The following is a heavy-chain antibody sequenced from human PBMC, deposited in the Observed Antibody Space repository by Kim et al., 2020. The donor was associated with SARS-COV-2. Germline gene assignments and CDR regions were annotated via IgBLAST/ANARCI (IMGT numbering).Heavy chain of an antibody. J-gene: IGHJ4*02. V-gene: IGHV4-59*10. Sequence: GSANYYPSLEGRVTMSVDMTKIQFSLKLSSVSAADTAVYYCAKYYGGVDSWGQGTLVTVSS. CDR2: GSA. CDR3: AKYYGGVDS. D-gene: IGHD3-10*01.